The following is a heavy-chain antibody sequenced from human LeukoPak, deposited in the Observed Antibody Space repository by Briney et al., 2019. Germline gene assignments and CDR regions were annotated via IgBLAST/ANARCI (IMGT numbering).Heavy chain of an antibody. CDR1: GFTFSGSG. CDR3: ANEGLSIAVAGYFDY. J-gene: IGHJ4*02. CDR2: ISASGDTT. D-gene: IGHD6-19*01. V-gene: IGHV3-23*01. Sequence: PGGSLRLSCAASGFTFSGSGMSWVRQAPGKGLEWVSVISASGDTTYYADSVKGRFTISRDNSKNTLYLQMNSLRAEDTAVYYCANEGLSIAVAGYFDYWGQGTLVTVSS.